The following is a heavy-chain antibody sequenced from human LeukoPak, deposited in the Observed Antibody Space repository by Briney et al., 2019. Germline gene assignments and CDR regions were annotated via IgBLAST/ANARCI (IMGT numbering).Heavy chain of an antibody. CDR1: GGFIGTYY. CDR3: ARGQLATAMGRDYFDY. J-gene: IGHJ4*02. D-gene: IGHD5-18*01. Sequence: PSETLSLTCTVSGGFIGTYYWSWIRQPAGKGLEWIGGIYTGGSTNYNPSLTSRVSMAVDTSKNQFSLKLTSVTAADTAVYYCARGQLATAMGRDYFDYWGQGTVVTVSS. V-gene: IGHV4-4*07. CDR2: IYTGGST.